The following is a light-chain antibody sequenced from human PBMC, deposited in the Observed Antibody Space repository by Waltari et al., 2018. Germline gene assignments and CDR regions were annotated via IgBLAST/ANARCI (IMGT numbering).Light chain of an antibody. CDR2: GKN. CDR1: SLRHYY. J-gene: IGLJ1*01. Sequence: SSELTQDPVVSVALGQTVRITCHGDSLRHYYANWYHQKPGQAPVLVMYGKNNRPSGIPDRFSGSYSGTTASLIITGAQAEDEGDYYCNSRDSRGHPLVFGTGTKVTVL. V-gene: IGLV3-19*01. CDR3: NSRDSRGHPLV.